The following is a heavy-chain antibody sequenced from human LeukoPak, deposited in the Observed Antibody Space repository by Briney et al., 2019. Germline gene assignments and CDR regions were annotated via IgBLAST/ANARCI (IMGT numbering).Heavy chain of an antibody. CDR2: IYYSGST. Sequence: SETLSLTCTVSGGSISSSSYYWGWIRQPPGKGLEWIGSIYYSGSTYYNPSLKSRVTISVDTSKNQFSLKLSSVTAADTAVYYCATRGEEDWNSALDYWGQGTLVTVSS. J-gene: IGHJ4*02. V-gene: IGHV4-39*01. D-gene: IGHD1-7*01. CDR1: GGSISSSSYY. CDR3: ATRGEEDWNSALDY.